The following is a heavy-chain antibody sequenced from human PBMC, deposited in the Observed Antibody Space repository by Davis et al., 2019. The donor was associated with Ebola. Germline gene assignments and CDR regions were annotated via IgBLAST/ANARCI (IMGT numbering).Heavy chain of an antibody. CDR2: IYYNGRT. J-gene: IGHJ2*01. CDR1: GGSISSSSHY. V-gene: IGHV4-39*07. Sequence: SETLSLTCSVSGGSISSSSHYWGWVRQPPGKGLEWIGAIYYNGRTYYNSSLEGRVTISLDTSKNQFSLKLRSVTAADTAVYFCARLSGLFSSSSGALFFDLWGRGTLVSVSS. D-gene: IGHD6-6*01. CDR3: ARLSGLFSSSSGALFFDL.